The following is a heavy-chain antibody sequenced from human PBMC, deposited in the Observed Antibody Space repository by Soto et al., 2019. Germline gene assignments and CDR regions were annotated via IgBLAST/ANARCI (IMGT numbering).Heavy chain of an antibody. Sequence: QVQLVQSGAEVKKPGASVKVSCNASGYPFTSYGLSWLRQAPGQGLAWMGWISDYNGNPNYAQKLQGRVTMTTDTSTSTAYMELRILKSDDTAVYYCSRRPTQLVRNNWFAPWGQGNLGTVSS. CDR2: ISDYNGNP. V-gene: IGHV1-18*01. D-gene: IGHD6-13*01. CDR3: SRRPTQLVRNNWFAP. J-gene: IGHJ5*02. CDR1: GYPFTSYG.